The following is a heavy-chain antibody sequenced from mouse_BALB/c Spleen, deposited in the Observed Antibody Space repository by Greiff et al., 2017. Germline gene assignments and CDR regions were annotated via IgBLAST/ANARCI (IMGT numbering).Heavy chain of an antibody. J-gene: IGHJ3*01. CDR3: VRQRDYDGGAWFAY. Sequence: EVKLVESGGGLVQPKGSLKLSCAASGFTFNTYAMNWVRQAPGKGLEWVARIRSKSNNYATYYADSVKDRFTISRDDSQSMLYLQMNNLKTEDTAMYYCVRQRDYDGGAWFAYWGQGTLVTVSA. CDR1: GFTFNTYA. D-gene: IGHD2-4*01. CDR2: IRSKSNNYAT. V-gene: IGHV10-1*02.